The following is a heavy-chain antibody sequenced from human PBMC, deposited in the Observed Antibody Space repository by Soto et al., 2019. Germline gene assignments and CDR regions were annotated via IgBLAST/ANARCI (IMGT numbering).Heavy chain of an antibody. CDR3: ARPPRIGILYNGGFDP. Sequence: QLQLQESGPGLVKPSETLSLTCTVSGGSISSSSYYWGWIRQPPGKGLEWIGSIYYSGSTYYNPSLKSRVTISVDTSKNQFSLKLSSVTAADTAVYYCARPPRIGILYNGGFDPWGQGTLVTVSS. J-gene: IGHJ5*02. V-gene: IGHV4-39*01. CDR1: GGSISSSSYY. D-gene: IGHD2-8*01. CDR2: IYYSGST.